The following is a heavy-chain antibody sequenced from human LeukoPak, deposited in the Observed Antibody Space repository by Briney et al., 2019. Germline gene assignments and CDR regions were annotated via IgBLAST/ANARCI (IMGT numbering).Heavy chain of an antibody. V-gene: IGHV4-34*01. Sequence: SETLSLTCAVYGGSFSGYYWSWIRQPPGKGLEWIGEINHSGSTNYNPSLKSRVTISVDTSKNQFSLKLSSVTAADTAVYYCARDDGSSWYDYWGQGTLVTVSS. CDR1: GGSFSGYY. CDR2: INHSGST. J-gene: IGHJ4*02. D-gene: IGHD6-13*01. CDR3: ARDDGSSWYDY.